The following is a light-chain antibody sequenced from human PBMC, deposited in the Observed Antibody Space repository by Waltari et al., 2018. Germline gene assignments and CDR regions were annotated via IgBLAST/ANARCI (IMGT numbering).Light chain of an antibody. Sequence: DIQMTQSTSSLSASVGDRVTLTCQASQGITNYLNWYQQKPGKAPKLLIYDASNLETGVPSRFSGSGSGTDFTFTISSLQPEDIATYYCQQYDHLPITFGQGTRLEIK. CDR1: QGITNY. CDR3: QQYDHLPIT. J-gene: IGKJ5*01. CDR2: DAS. V-gene: IGKV1-33*01.